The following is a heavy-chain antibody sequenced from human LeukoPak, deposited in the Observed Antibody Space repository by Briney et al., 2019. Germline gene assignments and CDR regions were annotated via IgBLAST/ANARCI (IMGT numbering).Heavy chain of an antibody. CDR2: IRYDGNTK. D-gene: IGHD1-1*01. J-gene: IGHJ3*02. CDR3: TRGYSGNNWYAFDI. CDR1: GFTFNSNG. V-gene: IGHV3-30*02. Sequence: GGSLRLSCAASGFTFNSNGMHWVRQAPGKGLEWVAFIRYDGNTKYYADSMKGRFTISRDNSKNSLDLQMNSLKTEDTAVYYCTRGYSGNNWYAFDIWGQGTMVTVSS.